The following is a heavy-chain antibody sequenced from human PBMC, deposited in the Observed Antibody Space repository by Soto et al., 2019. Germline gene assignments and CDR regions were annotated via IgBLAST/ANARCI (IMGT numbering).Heavy chain of an antibody. D-gene: IGHD2-21*02. Sequence: QLQLQESGPGLVKPSETLSLTCTVSDNSISSSRYYWGWIRQPPGEGLEWIGSIYYSGVTNYNPSLKSRLTISLDTSKSQFSLKLRSVSAADTAVYYCARQEGYTAGCQGYWGPGTLVTVAS. V-gene: IGHV4-39*01. CDR3: ARQEGYTAGCQGY. J-gene: IGHJ4*02. CDR1: DNSISSSRYY. CDR2: IYYSGVT.